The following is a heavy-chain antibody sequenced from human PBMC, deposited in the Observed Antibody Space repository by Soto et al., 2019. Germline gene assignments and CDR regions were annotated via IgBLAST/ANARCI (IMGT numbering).Heavy chain of an antibody. D-gene: IGHD5-18*01. J-gene: IGHJ6*02. CDR3: ARFGYSYGHPFGYYYYGMDV. CDR1: GFSLSTSGMC. Sequence: GPTLVNPTQTLTLTCTFSGFSLSTSGMCVSWIRQPPGKALEWLARIDWDDDKYYSTSLKTRLTISKDTSKNQVVLTMTNMDPVDTATYYCARFGYSYGHPFGYYYYGMDVWGQGTTVTVS. CDR2: IDWDDDK. V-gene: IGHV2-70*11.